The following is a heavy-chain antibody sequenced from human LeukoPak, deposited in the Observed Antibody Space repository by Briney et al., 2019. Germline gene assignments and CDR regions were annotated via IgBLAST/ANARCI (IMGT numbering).Heavy chain of an antibody. V-gene: IGHV4-34*01. CDR3: ARRRRYCSGGSCEVDY. CDR2: INHSGST. CDR1: GGSFSGYY. Sequence: SETLSLTCAVYGGSFSGYYWSWIRQPPGKGLEWIGEINHSGSTNYNPSLKSRVTISEDTSKNQFSLKLSSVTAADTAVYYCARRRRYCSGGSCEVDYWGQGTLVTVSS. D-gene: IGHD2-15*01. J-gene: IGHJ4*02.